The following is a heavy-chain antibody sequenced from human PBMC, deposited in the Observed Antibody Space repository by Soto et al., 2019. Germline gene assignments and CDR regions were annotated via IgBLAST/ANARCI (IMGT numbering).Heavy chain of an antibody. Sequence: QITLKESGPTLVKPTQTLTLTCSFSGFSLNTGGLGVGWIRQPPGKALAWLALIYWDGDKRYSPSLQSRLSITENTSNCPVVLTMRNMEPVDPATYSYVHSGCGGDCLRSYSSHYYYGMDVWGQGNTVTVSS. D-gene: IGHD2-21*02. J-gene: IGHJ6*02. CDR3: VHSGCGGDCLRSYSSHYYYGMDV. CDR2: IYWDGDK. V-gene: IGHV2-5*02. CDR1: GFSLNTGGLG.